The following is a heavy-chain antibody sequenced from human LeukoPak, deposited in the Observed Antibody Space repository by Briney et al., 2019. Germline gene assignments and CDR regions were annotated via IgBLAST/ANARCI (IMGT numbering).Heavy chain of an antibody. Sequence: GGSLRLSCAASGFTLSSYAMNWVRQAPGKGLEGVSAISGNGNAYYADSVKGRFTISRDNSKNTLYLQMNSLRAEDTAVYYCAKRGAEVGTTVAPGDYWGQGTLLTVSS. CDR3: AKRGAEVGTTVAPGDY. V-gene: IGHV3-23*01. J-gene: IGHJ4*02. CDR1: GFTLSSYA. CDR2: ISGNGNA. D-gene: IGHD1-26*01.